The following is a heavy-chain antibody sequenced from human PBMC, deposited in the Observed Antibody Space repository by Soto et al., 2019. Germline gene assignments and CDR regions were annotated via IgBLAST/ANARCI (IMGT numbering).Heavy chain of an antibody. Sequence: WGSLGLSCAASGFTFSSYAMHGVRQAQGKGLEWVAVISYDGSNKYYADSVKGRFTISRDNSKNTLYLQMNSLRAEDTAVYYCSRALEDVGARPFDIWVKVTMVTVSS. J-gene: IGHJ3*02. V-gene: IGHV3-30-3*01. CDR3: SRALEDVGARPFDI. D-gene: IGHD1-26*01. CDR1: GFTFSSYA. CDR2: ISYDGSNK.